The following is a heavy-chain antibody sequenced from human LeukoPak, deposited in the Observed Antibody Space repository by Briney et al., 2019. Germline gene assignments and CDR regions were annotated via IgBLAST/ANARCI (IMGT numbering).Heavy chain of an antibody. V-gene: IGHV3-21*04. D-gene: IGHD1-20*01. CDR2: ISSSSSYI. CDR1: GFTFSSCS. Sequence: GGSLRLSCAASGFTFSSCSMNWVRQAPGKGLEWVSSISSSSSYIYYADSVKGRFTISRDNAKSSLYLQMNSLRAEDTALYYCARAYGKWNDVYFYAFDLWGQGTMVTVSS. CDR3: ARAYGKWNDVYFYAFDL. J-gene: IGHJ3*01.